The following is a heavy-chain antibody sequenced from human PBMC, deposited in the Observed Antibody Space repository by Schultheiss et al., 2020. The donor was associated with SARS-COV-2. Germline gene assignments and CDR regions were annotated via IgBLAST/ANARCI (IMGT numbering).Heavy chain of an antibody. CDR3: ARGREFHPFYVDWFDP. CDR2: IYYSGST. V-gene: IGHV4-59*01. CDR1: GGSISSYY. D-gene: IGHD3-10*01. Sequence: SQTLSLTCTVSGGSISSYYWSWIRQPPGKGLEWIGYIYYSGSTNYNPSLKSRVTISVDTSKNQFSLKLSSVTAADTAVYYCARGREFHPFYVDWFDPWGQGTLVTVSS. J-gene: IGHJ5*02.